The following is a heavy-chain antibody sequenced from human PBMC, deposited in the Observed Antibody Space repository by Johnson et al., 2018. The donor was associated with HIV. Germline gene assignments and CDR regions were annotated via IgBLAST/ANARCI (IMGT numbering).Heavy chain of an antibody. D-gene: IGHD3-3*01. V-gene: IGHV3-33*01. J-gene: IGHJ3*02. CDR2: IWYDGSNK. CDR3: ARGARGDLEWLLSGHAFDI. Sequence: QVLLVESGGGVVQPGRSLRLSCAASGFTFSSYGMHWVRQAPGKGLEWVAVIWYDGSNKYYADSVKGRFTISRDNAKNTLYLQLNSLRAEDTAVYYCARGARGDLEWLLSGHAFDIWGQGTMVTVSS. CDR1: GFTFSSYG.